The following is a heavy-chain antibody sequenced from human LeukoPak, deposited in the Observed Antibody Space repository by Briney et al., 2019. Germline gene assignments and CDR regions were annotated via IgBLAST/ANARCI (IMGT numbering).Heavy chain of an antibody. CDR2: ISSSGSTI. V-gene: IGHV3-48*03. Sequence: GGSLRLSCAASGFTFSSYEMNWVRQAPGKGLEWVSYISSSGSTIYYADSVKGRFTISRDNAKNSLYLQMDSLRAEDSAVYYCARDGELLWFGELCDWGQGTLVTVSS. J-gene: IGHJ4*02. CDR3: ARDGELLWFGELCD. CDR1: GFTFSSYE. D-gene: IGHD3-10*01.